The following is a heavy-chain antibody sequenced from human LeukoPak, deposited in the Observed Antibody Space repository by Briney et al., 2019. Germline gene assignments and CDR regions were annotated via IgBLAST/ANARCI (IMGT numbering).Heavy chain of an antibody. J-gene: IGHJ4*02. CDR1: GGSVSSYY. D-gene: IGHD5-24*01. CDR2: IYYSGST. CDR3: ARGARAGYNLEPFDY. Sequence: KPSETLSLTCTVSGGSVSSYYWSWIRQPPGKGLEWIGYIYYSGSTKYNPSLKSRVTISVYTSKNQFSLKLSSVTAADTAVYYCARGARAGYNLEPFDYWGQGTLVTVSS. V-gene: IGHV4-59*08.